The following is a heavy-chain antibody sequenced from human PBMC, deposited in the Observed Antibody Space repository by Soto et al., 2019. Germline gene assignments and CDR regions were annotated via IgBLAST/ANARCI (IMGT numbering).Heavy chain of an antibody. D-gene: IGHD5-18*01. CDR1: GYTFTNYG. J-gene: IGHJ4*02. Sequence: QVHLVQSGPEVKKPGASVRVSCRASGYTFTNYGIGWVRQAPGQGLEWMGWINTYNGNTNYAQKFRGRLTMTTDTSTTTAYMELRSLMSDDTAMYYCAKVGADHTATVTWGYWGQGTLVTVSS. CDR2: INTYNGNT. V-gene: IGHV1-18*01. CDR3: AKVGADHTATVTWGY.